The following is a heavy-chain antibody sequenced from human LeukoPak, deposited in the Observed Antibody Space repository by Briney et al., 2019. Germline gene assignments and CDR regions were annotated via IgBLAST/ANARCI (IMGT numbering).Heavy chain of an antibody. CDR2: ISWDGGST. D-gene: IGHD2-2*01. Sequence: SGGSLRLSCAASGFTFDDYAMHWVRQAPGKGLGWVSLISWDGGSTYYADSVKGRFTISRDNSKNSLYLQMNSLRAEDTALYYCAKDHCSSTSCYADYWGQGTLVTVSS. CDR3: AKDHCSSTSCYADY. CDR1: GFTFDDYA. J-gene: IGHJ4*02. V-gene: IGHV3-43D*04.